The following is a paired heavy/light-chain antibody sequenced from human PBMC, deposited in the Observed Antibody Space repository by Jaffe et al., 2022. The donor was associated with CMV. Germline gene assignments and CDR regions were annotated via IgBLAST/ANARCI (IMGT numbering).Heavy chain of an antibody. D-gene: IGHD1-7*01. CDR1: GFTFGDYT. J-gene: IGHJ4*02. CDR3: ARDGTFTGVTAFDF. Sequence: EVQLVESGGRLVKTGESLRLSCATSGFTFGDYTINWVRQAPGKGLEWVSSIGSGSSYIYYADSVRGRFTVSRDNAKNSLYLQMNSLRAEDTAIYYCARDGTFTGVTAFDFWGQGTLVTVSS. CDR2: IGSGSSYI. V-gene: IGHV3-21*01.
Light chain of an antibody. CDR1: SSDVGSYEL. Sequence: QSALTQPASVSGSPGQSVTISCTGTSSDVGSYELVSWYQQHPGKVPKLIIYDVIQRPSGVSNRFSGSKSGNTASLTISGLQAEDEADYYCCSFAGSRILWVFGGGTMLTVL. CDR3: CSFAGSRILWV. V-gene: IGLV2-23*02. CDR2: DVI. J-gene: IGLJ3*02.